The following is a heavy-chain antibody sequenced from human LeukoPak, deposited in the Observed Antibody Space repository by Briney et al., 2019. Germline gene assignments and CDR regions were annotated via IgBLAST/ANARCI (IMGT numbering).Heavy chain of an antibody. D-gene: IGHD3-10*01. CDR1: GVSVSSGSYY. CDR2: IYYSGST. CDR3: ARDEEKGFVDY. Sequence: SETLSLTCTVSGVSVSSGSYYWSWIRQPPGKGLEWIGYIYYSGSTNYNPSLKSRVTISVDTSKNQFSLKLSSVTAADTAVYYCARDEEKGFVDYWGQGTLVTVSS. J-gene: IGHJ4*02. V-gene: IGHV4-61*01.